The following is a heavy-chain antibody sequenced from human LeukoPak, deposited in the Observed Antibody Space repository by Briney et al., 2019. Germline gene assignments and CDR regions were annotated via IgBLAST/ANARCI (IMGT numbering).Heavy chain of an antibody. J-gene: IGHJ4*02. CDR2: ISGSGGSI. V-gene: IGHV3-23*01. Sequence: GGSLRLSCAASGFTFSSYAMSWVRQAPGKGLEWVSAISGSGGSIYYADSVKGRFTISRDNSKNTLYLQMNSLRAEDSAVYYCVKLSRFFAGDYAWGQGTQVTVSS. CDR1: GFTFSSYA. D-gene: IGHD3-3*01. CDR3: VKLSRFFAGDYA.